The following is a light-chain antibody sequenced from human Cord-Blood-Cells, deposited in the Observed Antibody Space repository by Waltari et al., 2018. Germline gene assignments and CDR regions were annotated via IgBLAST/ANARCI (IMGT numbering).Light chain of an antibody. J-gene: IGKJ4*01. CDR2: DAS. V-gene: IGKV3-11*01. CDR3: QQRSNWPLT. CDR1: QSVSSY. Sequence: IVFTQSPAPLSLSLGGRDTLSCRASQSVSSYLAWYQQKPGQAPRLLIYDASNRATGIPARFSGSGSGTDFTLTISSLEPEDFAVYYCQQRSNWPLTFGGGTKVEIK.